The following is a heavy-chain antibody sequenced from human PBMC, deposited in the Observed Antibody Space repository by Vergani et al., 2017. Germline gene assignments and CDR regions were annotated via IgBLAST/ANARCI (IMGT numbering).Heavy chain of an antibody. Sequence: QVHLQESGPGLVKPSQTLSLTCTVSGGSISSGYYWWSWIRQPAGKGLEWIGRIYSSKIINYNPSLKSRVTISVDTSKDQFSLKLSSVTAADTAVYYCATVATKPLYYFYSGLDVWGQGTTVTVSS. D-gene: IGHD5-12*01. CDR3: ATVATKPLYYFYSGLDV. V-gene: IGHV4-61*02. J-gene: IGHJ6*02. CDR2: IYSSKII. CDR1: GGSISSGYYW.